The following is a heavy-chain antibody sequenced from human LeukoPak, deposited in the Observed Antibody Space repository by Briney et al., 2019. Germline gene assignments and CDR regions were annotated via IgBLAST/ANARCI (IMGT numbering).Heavy chain of an antibody. D-gene: IGHD4-17*01. CDR2: LKQDGSEK. V-gene: IGHV3-7*01. Sequence: GGSLRLSCAASGFTFSSYWMSWVRQAPGKGLEWVANLKQDGSEKYYVDSVKGRFTISRDNAKNSLYLQMNSLRAEDTAVYYCAREPYDYGDYGPFWGQGTLVTVSS. CDR1: GFTFSSYW. J-gene: IGHJ4*02. CDR3: AREPYDYGDYGPF.